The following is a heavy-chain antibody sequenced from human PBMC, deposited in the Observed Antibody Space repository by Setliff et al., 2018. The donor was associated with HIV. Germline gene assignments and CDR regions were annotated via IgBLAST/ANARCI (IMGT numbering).Heavy chain of an antibody. CDR2: ISAYNGNT. CDR1: GFTFTDFF. V-gene: IGHV1-18*01. D-gene: IGHD3-3*01. CDR3: ARAPPINFWSGYYTGPQGWFDS. Sequence: ASVKVSCKASGFTFTDFFIHWVRQAPGQGLEWMGWISAYNGNTNYAQKLQGRITLTIDTVTTTAYMDLRSLTSDDTAMYYCARAPPINFWSGYYTGPQGWFDSWGQGSLVTVSS. J-gene: IGHJ5*01.